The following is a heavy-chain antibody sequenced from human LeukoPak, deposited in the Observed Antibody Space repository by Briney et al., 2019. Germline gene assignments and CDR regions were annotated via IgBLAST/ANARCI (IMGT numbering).Heavy chain of an antibody. J-gene: IGHJ6*02. Sequence: GGSLRLSCAASGFTFNDYSMHWVRQAPGKGPEWVSGISWNSGSIGYADSVKGRFSISRDNAKNSLYLQMDSLNPEDTAVYYCAKGLLWSEVYYYYGMDVWGQGTTVTVSS. CDR2: ISWNSGSI. D-gene: IGHD3-10*01. V-gene: IGHV3-9*01. CDR3: AKGLLWSEVYYYYGMDV. CDR1: GFTFNDYS.